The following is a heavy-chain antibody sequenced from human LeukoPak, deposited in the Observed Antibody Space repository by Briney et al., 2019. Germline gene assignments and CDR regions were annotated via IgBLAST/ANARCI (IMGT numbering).Heavy chain of an antibody. CDR2: IYYSGTT. D-gene: IGHD2-15*01. V-gene: IGHV4-39*07. CDR3: ARDYLLGYCSGGSCSERDY. J-gene: IGHJ4*02. Sequence: SETLSLTCSVSRGSISSTNYYWGWIRQSPGKGLEWIGNIYYSGTTYYNPSVPSLKSRVTILIDTSKNQFSLKLSSVTAADTAVYYCARDYLLGYCSGGSCSERDYWGQGTLVTVSS. CDR1: RGSISSTNYY.